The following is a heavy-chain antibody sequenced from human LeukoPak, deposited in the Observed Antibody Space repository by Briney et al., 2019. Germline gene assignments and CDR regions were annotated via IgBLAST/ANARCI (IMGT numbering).Heavy chain of an antibody. J-gene: IGHJ5*02. CDR1: GYTFTGYY. CDR3: ARDLGYGDYGGENWFDP. V-gene: IGHV1-2*02. Sequence: GASVKVSCKASGYTFTGYYMHWVRQAPGQGLEWMGWINPNSGGTNYAQKFQGRVTMTRDTSISTAYMELSRLRCDDTAVYYCARDLGYGDYGGENWFDPWGQGTLVTVSS. CDR2: INPNSGGT. D-gene: IGHD4-17*01.